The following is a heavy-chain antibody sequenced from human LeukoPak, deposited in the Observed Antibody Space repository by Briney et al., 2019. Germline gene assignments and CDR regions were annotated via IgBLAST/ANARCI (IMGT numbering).Heavy chain of an antibody. D-gene: IGHD2-21*02. CDR1: AHSFTNFG. Sequence: ASVKVSCKASAHSFTNFGIIWVRQAPGQGLEWMGWINSDNGDTNYAQKFQGRVSMTTDASTSTAYMDLRSLRSDDTAVYYCARYRGPPNHVVTPKGYFDYWGQGTLVTVSS. J-gene: IGHJ4*02. V-gene: IGHV1-18*01. CDR2: INSDNGDT. CDR3: ARYRGPPNHVVTPKGYFDY.